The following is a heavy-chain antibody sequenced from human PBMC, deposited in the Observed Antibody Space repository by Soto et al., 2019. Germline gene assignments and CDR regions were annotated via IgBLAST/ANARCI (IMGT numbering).Heavy chain of an antibody. V-gene: IGHV3-15*01. CDR1: GFTFSNAW. D-gene: IGHD6-13*01. J-gene: IGHJ4*02. CDR3: STEYGVAAAGTFDY. Sequence: PGGSLRLSCAASGFTFSNAWMSWVRQAPGKGLEWVGRIKSKTDDGTTDYAAPVKGRFTISRDDSKNTLYLQMNSLKTEDTAVYYCSTEYGVAAAGTFDYWGQGT. CDR2: IKSKTDDGTT.